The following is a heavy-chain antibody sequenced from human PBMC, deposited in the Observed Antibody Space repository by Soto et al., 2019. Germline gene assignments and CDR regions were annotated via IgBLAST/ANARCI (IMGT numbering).Heavy chain of an antibody. V-gene: IGHV4-4*07. J-gene: IGHJ4*02. D-gene: IGHD3-22*01. CDR2: IYTSGST. CDR3: AREPYYYDSSGYYSLFDY. CDR1: GGSISSYY. Sequence: SETLSLTCTVSGGSISSYYWSWIRQPAGKGLEWIGRIYTSGSTNYNPSLKSRVTMSVDTSKNQFSLELSSVTAADTAVYYCAREPYYYDSSGYYSLFDYWGQGTLVTVSS.